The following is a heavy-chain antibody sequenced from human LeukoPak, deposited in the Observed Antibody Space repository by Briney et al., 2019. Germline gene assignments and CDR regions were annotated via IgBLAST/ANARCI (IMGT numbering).Heavy chain of an antibody. J-gene: IGHJ4*02. Sequence: PSETLSLTCTVSGGSISSSSYYWGWIRQPPGKGLEWIGSIYYSGSTYYNPSLKSRVAISVDTSKSQFSLELSSVTAADTAVYYCSLGDSLYYFDYWGQGTLVTVSS. D-gene: IGHD3-16*01. CDR1: GGSISSSSYY. V-gene: IGHV4-39*01. CDR3: SLGDSLYYFDY. CDR2: IYYSGST.